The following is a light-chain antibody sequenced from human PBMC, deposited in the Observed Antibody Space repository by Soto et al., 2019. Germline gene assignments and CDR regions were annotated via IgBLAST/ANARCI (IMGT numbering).Light chain of an antibody. CDR1: QSVSGY. V-gene: IGKV3-15*01. J-gene: IGKJ5*01. Sequence: EIVMTQSPGTVSVFPGETVTLSCRASQSVSGYLDWFHQKPGQAPRLVLLRIFTRAIGVPARFSGSGSETEFTLTISGLQSEDSGVYYCQQRNIWPPVTFGQGTRLEIK. CDR3: QQRNIWPPVT. CDR2: RIF.